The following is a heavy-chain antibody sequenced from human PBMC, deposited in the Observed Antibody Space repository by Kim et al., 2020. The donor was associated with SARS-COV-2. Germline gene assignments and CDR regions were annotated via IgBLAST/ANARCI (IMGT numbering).Heavy chain of an antibody. CDR1: GGSISSYY. CDR3: ATQLLPNWFDP. Sequence: SETLSLTCTVSGGSISSYYWSWIRQPPGKGLEWIGYIYYSGSTNYNPSLKSRVTISVDTSKNQFSLKLSSVTAADTAVYYCATQLLPNWFDPWGQGTLVTVSS. J-gene: IGHJ5*02. CDR2: IYYSGST. D-gene: IGHD2-15*01. V-gene: IGHV4-59*13.